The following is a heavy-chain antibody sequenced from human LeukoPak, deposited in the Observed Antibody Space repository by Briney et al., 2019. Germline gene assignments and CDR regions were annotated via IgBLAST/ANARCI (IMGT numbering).Heavy chain of an antibody. CDR2: MNPNSGNT. Sequence: ASVKVSCKASGYTFTSYDINWVRQATGQGVEWMGWMNPNSGNTGYAQKFQGRVTITRNTSISTAYMELSSLRSEDTAVYYCARVDYYDSSGTNWLDPWGQGTLVTVSS. D-gene: IGHD3-22*01. J-gene: IGHJ5*02. CDR3: ARVDYYDSSGTNWLDP. V-gene: IGHV1-8*03. CDR1: GYTFTSYD.